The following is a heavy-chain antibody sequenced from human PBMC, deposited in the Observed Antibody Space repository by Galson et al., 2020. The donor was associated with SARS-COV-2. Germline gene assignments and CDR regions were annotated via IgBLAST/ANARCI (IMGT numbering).Heavy chain of an antibody. D-gene: IGHD3-9*01. J-gene: IGHJ6*02. CDR3: ARGSRGLAINMDV. CDR2: IYYSGST. CDR1: GGSINSYY. V-gene: IGHV4-59*01. Sequence: SETLSLTCTVSGGSINSYYWSWIRQPPGKGLEWIGYIYYSGSTNYNPSLKSRVTISVDTPKNQFSLKLSSVTAADTAVYYCARGSRGLAINMDVWGQGTTVTVSS.